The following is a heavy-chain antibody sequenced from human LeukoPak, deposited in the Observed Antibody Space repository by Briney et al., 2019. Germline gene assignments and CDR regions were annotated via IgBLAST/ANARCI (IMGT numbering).Heavy chain of an antibody. CDR3: VREFSGGYFDY. J-gene: IGHJ4*02. CDR1: GYTFTRYY. CDR2: IFPSVGNT. Sequence: RASVSVSCKASGYTFTRYYLHWVRQAPGQGLEWMGIIFPSVGNTNYAQKFQGRVTMTRDMSTSTVYMELGSLTSEDTAVYYCVREFSGGYFDYWGQGTLVTVSS. D-gene: IGHD3-16*01. V-gene: IGHV1-46*01.